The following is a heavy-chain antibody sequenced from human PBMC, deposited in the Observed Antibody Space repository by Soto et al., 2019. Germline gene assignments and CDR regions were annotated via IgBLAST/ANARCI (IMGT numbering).Heavy chain of an antibody. Sequence: ASVKVSCKASGYTFTGYYMHWVRQAPGQGLEWMGWINPNSGGTNYAQKFQGRVTMTRDTSISTAYMELSRLRSDDTAVYYCARLWSGYYDYFDYWGQGTLVTVSS. J-gene: IGHJ4*02. V-gene: IGHV1-2*02. CDR1: GYTFTGYY. CDR2: INPNSGGT. CDR3: ARLWSGYYDYFDY. D-gene: IGHD3-3*01.